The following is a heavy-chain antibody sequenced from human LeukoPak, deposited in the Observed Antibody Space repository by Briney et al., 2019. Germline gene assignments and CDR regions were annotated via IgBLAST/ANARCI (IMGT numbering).Heavy chain of an antibody. CDR1: GFTFSSYG. J-gene: IGHJ3*02. CDR3: ASGVRGDTLHAFDI. D-gene: IGHD3-10*02. CDR2: IRYDGSNK. Sequence: GGSLRLSCAASGFTFSSYGMHWVRQAPGKGLEWVAFIRYDGSNKYYADSVKGLFTISRDNSKNTLYLQMNSLRAEDTAVYYCASGVRGDTLHAFDIWGQGTMVTVSS. V-gene: IGHV3-30*02.